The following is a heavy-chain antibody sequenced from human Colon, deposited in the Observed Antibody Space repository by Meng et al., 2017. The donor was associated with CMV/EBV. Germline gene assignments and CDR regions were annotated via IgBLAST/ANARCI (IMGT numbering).Heavy chain of an antibody. CDR1: GFTFDDYA. CDR3: ARDTPHNAFEP. D-gene: IGHD1-14*01. CDR2: ISWNSGSI. V-gene: IGHV3-9*01. J-gene: IGHJ5*02. Sequence: GGSLRLSCAASGFTFDDYAMHWVRQAPGKGLEWVSGISWNSGSIGYADSVKGRFTISRDNAKNSLYLQINSLRDEDTAVYYCARDTPHNAFEPWGHGTLVTVSS.